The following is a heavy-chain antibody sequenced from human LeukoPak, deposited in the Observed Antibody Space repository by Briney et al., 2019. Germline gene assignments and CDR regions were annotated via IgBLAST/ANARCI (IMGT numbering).Heavy chain of an antibody. D-gene: IGHD3-10*01. CDR2: IYHSGST. V-gene: IGHV4-4*02. Sequence: SGTLSLTCAVSGGSISSSNWWSWVRQSPGKGLEWIGEIYHSGSTNYNPSLKSRVTISVDKSKNQFSLKLSSVTAADTAVYYCARASGRPHYYYYGMDVWGQGATVTVSS. J-gene: IGHJ6*02. CDR3: ARASGRPHYYYYGMDV. CDR1: GGSISSSNW.